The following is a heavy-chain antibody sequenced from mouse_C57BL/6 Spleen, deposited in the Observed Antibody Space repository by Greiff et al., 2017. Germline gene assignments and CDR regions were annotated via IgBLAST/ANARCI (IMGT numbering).Heavy chain of an antibody. D-gene: IGHD1-1*01. Sequence: EVQLQQSGPVLVKPGASVKMSCKASGYTFTDYYMNWVKQSHGKSLEWIGVINPYNGGTSYNQKFKGKATLTVDKSSSTAYMELNSLTSEDSAVYYCARFRPNYYGSLDYWGQGTTLTVSS. CDR3: ARFRPNYYGSLDY. CDR1: GYTFTDYY. CDR2: INPYNGGT. V-gene: IGHV1-19*01. J-gene: IGHJ2*01.